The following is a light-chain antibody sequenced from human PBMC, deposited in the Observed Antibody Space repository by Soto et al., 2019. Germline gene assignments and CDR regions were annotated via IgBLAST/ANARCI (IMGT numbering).Light chain of an antibody. V-gene: IGKV3-15*01. CDR1: QNINSN. CDR3: QQYNNWPRAT. Sequence: EMVMPQSPATLSLSPGERATLSCRASQNINSNLAWYKQKPGQAPRLFMFRASSRATGVPARFSGSGSGTEFNLTISSLQSEDFAVYYCQQYNNWPRATFGGGTKVE. CDR2: RAS. J-gene: IGKJ4*01.